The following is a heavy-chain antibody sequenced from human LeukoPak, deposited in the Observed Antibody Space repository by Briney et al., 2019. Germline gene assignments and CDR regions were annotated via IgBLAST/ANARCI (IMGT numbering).Heavy chain of an antibody. CDR1: GYTFTGYY. V-gene: IGHV1-2*02. J-gene: IGHJ4*02. CDR2: INPNSGGT. D-gene: IGHD3-16*02. CDR3: ARAHFHYDYVWGSYRPFDY. Sequence: GASVKVSCKASGYTFTGYYMHWVRQAPGQGLEWMGWINPNSGGTNYAQKFQGRVTMTRDTSISTAYMELSRLRSDDTAVYYCARAHFHYDYVWGSYRPFDYWGQGTLVTVSS.